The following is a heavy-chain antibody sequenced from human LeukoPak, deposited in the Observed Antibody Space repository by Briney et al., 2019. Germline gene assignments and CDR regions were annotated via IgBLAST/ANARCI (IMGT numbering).Heavy chain of an antibody. CDR1: GFIVPSNY. Sequence: GGSLRLSCAASGFIVPSNYMSWVRQPPAKGLEWVSLIYSGGHTYYADSVKGKFTISRDKSKNTLYLQMNSLRVEDTAVYYCARQLSGYYTDYWGQGTLVTVSS. CDR3: ARQLSGYYTDY. J-gene: IGHJ4*02. D-gene: IGHD3-3*01. CDR2: IYSGGHT. V-gene: IGHV3-66*04.